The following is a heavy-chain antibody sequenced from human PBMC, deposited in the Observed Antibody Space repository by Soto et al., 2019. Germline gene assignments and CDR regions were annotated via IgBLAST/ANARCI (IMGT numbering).Heavy chain of an antibody. D-gene: IGHD2-15*01. Sequence: ASVKVSCKVSGYTLTELSMHWVRQAPGKGLEWMGGLDPEDGETIYAQKFQGRVTMTEDTSTDTAYMELSSLRSEDTAVYYCATLYCSGGSCYYFDYWGQGTLVTVSS. CDR2: LDPEDGET. V-gene: IGHV1-24*01. CDR1: GYTLTELS. CDR3: ATLYCSGGSCYYFDY. J-gene: IGHJ4*02.